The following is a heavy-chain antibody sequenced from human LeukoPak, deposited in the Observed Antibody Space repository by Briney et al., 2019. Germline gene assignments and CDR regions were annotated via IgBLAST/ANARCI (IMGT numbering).Heavy chain of an antibody. CDR3: ARRTYCSSTSCSRGGTWFDP. CDR2: IYPGDSDT. CDR1: GYSFTSYW. J-gene: IGHJ5*02. Sequence: KTGESLKISCKGSGYSFTSYWIGWVRQLPGKGLEWMGIIYPGDSDTRYSPSFQGQVTISADKSISTAYLQWSSLKASDTAMYYCARRTYCSSTSCSRGGTWFDPWGQGTLVTVSS. D-gene: IGHD2-2*01. V-gene: IGHV5-51*01.